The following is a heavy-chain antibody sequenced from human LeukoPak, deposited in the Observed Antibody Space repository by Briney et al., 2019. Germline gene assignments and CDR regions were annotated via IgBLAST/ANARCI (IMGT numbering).Heavy chain of an antibody. D-gene: IGHD3-10*01. Sequence: SETLSLTCTVSGDSIGSYYWSWIRQPPGEGLEWIGNIYNSGSTYYKPSLKSRVTISVDTSKNQFSLRLSSVIAADTAVYYCARHGSGTYYTVLDFWGQGTLVTVSS. CDR2: IYNSGST. CDR1: GDSIGSYY. J-gene: IGHJ4*02. CDR3: ARHGSGTYYTVLDF. V-gene: IGHV4-59*08.